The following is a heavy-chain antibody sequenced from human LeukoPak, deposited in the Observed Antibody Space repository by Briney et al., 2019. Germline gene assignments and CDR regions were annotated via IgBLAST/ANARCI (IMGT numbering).Heavy chain of an antibody. V-gene: IGHV3-23*01. CDR3: ARDPWFGPDRHTAY. CDR2: ISGSGGST. J-gene: IGHJ4*02. CDR1: GYSISSGYY. Sequence: ETLSLTCTVSGYSISSGYYWGWIRQPPGKGLEWVSAISGSGGSTYYADSVKGRFTISRDNSKNTLYLQMNSLRAEDTAVYYCARDPWFGPDRHTAYWGQGTLVTVSS. D-gene: IGHD3-10*01.